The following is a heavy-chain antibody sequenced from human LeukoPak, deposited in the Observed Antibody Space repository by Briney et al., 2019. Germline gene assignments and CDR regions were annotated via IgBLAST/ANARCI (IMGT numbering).Heavy chain of an antibody. V-gene: IGHV3-21*01. CDR1: GFTFSSYS. CDR3: ASPISRSSTSCYDY. J-gene: IGHJ4*02. D-gene: IGHD2-2*01. Sequence: GGSLRLSCAASGFTFSSYSMNWVRQAPGKGLEWVSSISSSSSYIYYADSVKGRFTIPRDNAKNSLYLQMNSLRAADTAVYYCASPISRSSTSCYDYWGQGTLVTVSS. CDR2: ISSSSSYI.